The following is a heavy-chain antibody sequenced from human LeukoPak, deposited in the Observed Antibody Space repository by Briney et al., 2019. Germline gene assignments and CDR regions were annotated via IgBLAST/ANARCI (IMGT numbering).Heavy chain of an antibody. CDR3: ARGYDSSGFKVTPDAFDI. Sequence: PSQTLSLTCAVSGGSISSGGYSWSWIRQPPGKGLEWIGYIYHSGSTYYNPSLKSRVTISVDRSKNQFSLKLSSVTAADTAVYYCARGYDSSGFKVTPDAFDIWGQGTMVTVSS. J-gene: IGHJ3*02. V-gene: IGHV4-30-2*01. D-gene: IGHD3-22*01. CDR1: GGSISSGGYS. CDR2: IYHSGST.